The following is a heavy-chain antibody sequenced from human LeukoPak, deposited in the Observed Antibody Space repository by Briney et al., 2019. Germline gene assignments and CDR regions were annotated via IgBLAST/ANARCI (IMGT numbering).Heavy chain of an antibody. CDR2: IYYSGST. CDR1: GGSISSYY. Sequence: PSETLSLTCTVSGGSISSYYWSWIRQPPGKGPEWIGYIYYSGSTNYNPSLKSRVTISVDASKNQFSLKLSSVTAADTAVYYCACSGYYLGLDYWGQGTLVTVSS. J-gene: IGHJ4*02. CDR3: ACSGYYLGLDY. D-gene: IGHD3-22*01. V-gene: IGHV4-59*08.